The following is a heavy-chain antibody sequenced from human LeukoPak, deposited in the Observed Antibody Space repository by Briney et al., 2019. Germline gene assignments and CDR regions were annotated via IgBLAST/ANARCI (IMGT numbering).Heavy chain of an antibody. V-gene: IGHV4-34*01. CDR2: INHSGST. CDR3: ARTNGYDRRAKY. Sequence: SETLSLTCAVYGGSFSGYYWSWIRQPPGKGLEWLGEINHSGSTNYNPSLKSRVTISVDTSKNQFSLKLTSVTAADTAVYYCARTNGYDRRAKYWGQGTLVTVSS. D-gene: IGHD3-3*01. CDR1: GGSFSGYY. J-gene: IGHJ4*02.